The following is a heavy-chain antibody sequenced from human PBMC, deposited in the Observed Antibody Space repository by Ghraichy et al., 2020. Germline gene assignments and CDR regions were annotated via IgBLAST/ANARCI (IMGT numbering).Heavy chain of an antibody. J-gene: IGHJ1*01. CDR3: ARENSSGDYSNGRYFQH. Sequence: SETLSLTFTVSGASISSGYYYWSWIRQPAGKGLEWLGRIYFNGDSTYNPSLNSRLILSADTSKNQFSLKLTSVTAADTAVYYCARENSSGDYSNGRYFQHWGQGTLVTVSS. D-gene: IGHD3-10*01. CDR1: GASISSGYYY. CDR2: IYFNGDS. V-gene: IGHV4-61*02.